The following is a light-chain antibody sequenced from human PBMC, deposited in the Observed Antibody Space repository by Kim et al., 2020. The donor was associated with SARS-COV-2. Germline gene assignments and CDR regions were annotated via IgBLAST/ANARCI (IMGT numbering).Light chain of an antibody. V-gene: IGLV2-14*03. CDR3: SSYTSSSTPYV. J-gene: IGLJ1*01. Sequence: QSIAVSCTGTSSDVGGYNYVSWYQQHPGKAPKLMIYDVSNRPSGVSNRFSGSKSGNTASLTISGLQAEDEADYYCSSYTSSSTPYVFGTGTKVTVL. CDR1: SSDVGGYNY. CDR2: DVS.